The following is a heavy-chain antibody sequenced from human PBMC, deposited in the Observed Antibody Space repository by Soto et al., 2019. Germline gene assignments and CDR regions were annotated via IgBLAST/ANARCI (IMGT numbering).Heavy chain of an antibody. CDR3: ARGIAALRYWFDP. V-gene: IGHV4-34*01. CDR2: INHSGST. J-gene: IGHJ5*02. D-gene: IGHD6-6*01. Sequence: SETLSLTCAVYGGSFSGYYWSWIRQPPGKGLEWIGEINHSGSTNYNPSLKSRVTISVDTSKNQFSLKLSSVTAADTAVYYCARGIAALRYWFDPWGQGALVTVSS. CDR1: GGSFSGYY.